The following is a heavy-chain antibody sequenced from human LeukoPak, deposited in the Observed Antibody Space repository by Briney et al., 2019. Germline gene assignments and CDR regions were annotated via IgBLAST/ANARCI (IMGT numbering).Heavy chain of an antibody. J-gene: IGHJ3*02. Sequence: SETLSLTCAVYGGSFSGYYWSWIRQPPGKGLEWIGEINHSGSTNYNPSLKSRVTISVDTSKNQFSLKLGSVTAADTAVYYCARMVTRCSGGSCYSDAFDIWGQGTMVTVSS. CDR2: INHSGST. D-gene: IGHD2-15*01. V-gene: IGHV4-34*01. CDR3: ARMVTRCSGGSCYSDAFDI. CDR1: GGSFSGYY.